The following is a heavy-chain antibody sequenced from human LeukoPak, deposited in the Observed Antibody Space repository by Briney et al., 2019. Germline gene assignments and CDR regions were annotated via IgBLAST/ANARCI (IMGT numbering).Heavy chain of an antibody. D-gene: IGHD3-3*01. CDR1: GYIFDDYD. Sequence: PGGSLRLSCAASGYIFDDYDMNWVRQAPGKGLEWVSDINWNGGNTGYADSVKGRFTISRDNAKNSLYLQMNSLRAEDTAVYYCARGFMDSYYDFWSGYSPLDSWGQGTLVTVSS. J-gene: IGHJ4*02. V-gene: IGHV3-20*04. CDR3: ARGFMDSYYDFWSGYSPLDS. CDR2: INWNGGNT.